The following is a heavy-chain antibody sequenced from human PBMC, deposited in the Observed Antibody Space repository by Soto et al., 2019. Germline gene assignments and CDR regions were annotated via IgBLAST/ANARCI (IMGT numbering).Heavy chain of an antibody. V-gene: IGHV1-18*01. Sequence: ASVKVSCKASGYTFTSYGISWVRQAPGQGLEWMGWISAYNGNTNYAQKLQGRVTMTTDTSTSTAYMELRSLRSDDTAVYYCARAYYGSGSYLLTYYYYMDVWGKGTTVTVSS. CDR3: ARAYYGSGSYLLTYYYYMDV. CDR2: ISAYNGNT. D-gene: IGHD3-10*01. J-gene: IGHJ6*03. CDR1: GYTFTSYG.